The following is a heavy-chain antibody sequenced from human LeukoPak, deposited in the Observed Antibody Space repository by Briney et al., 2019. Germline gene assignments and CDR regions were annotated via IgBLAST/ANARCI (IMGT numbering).Heavy chain of an antibody. Sequence: SETLSLTCTASGGSISNYYWNWIRQPPGKGLEWIGYIYYSGSTNYNPSLKSRVTISVDTSKNQFSLKLSSVTAADTAVYYCARTTEGGYTYDYFYYYYMDVWGKGTTVTISS. J-gene: IGHJ6*03. V-gene: IGHV4-59*01. CDR3: ARTTEGGYTYDYFYYYYMDV. CDR2: IYYSGST. CDR1: GGSISNYY. D-gene: IGHD5-18*01.